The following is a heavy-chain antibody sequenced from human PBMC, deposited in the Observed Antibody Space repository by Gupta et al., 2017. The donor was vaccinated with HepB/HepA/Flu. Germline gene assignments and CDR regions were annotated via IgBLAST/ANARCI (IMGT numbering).Heavy chain of an antibody. Sequence: QVQLVQSGAEVKTPGASVKVCCKASGYTFTNYGISWVRQAPGQELEWMGWVSAYNGNTNYAQKFQGRVTLTTATSTSTAYVELRSLRSDDTAVYYCARGKSYDSSHCYMFFYYWGQGTLVTVYS. CDR3: ARGKSYDSSHCYMFFYY. D-gene: IGHD3-22*01. CDR2: VSAYNGNT. CDR1: GYTFTNYG. J-gene: IGHJ4*02. V-gene: IGHV1-18*01.